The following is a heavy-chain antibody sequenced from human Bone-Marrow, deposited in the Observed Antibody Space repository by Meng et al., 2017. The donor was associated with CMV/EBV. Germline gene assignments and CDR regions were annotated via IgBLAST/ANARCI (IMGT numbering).Heavy chain of an antibody. J-gene: IGHJ4*02. CDR1: GGSINSYY. D-gene: IGHD3-10*01. Sequence: SETLSLTCAVSGGSINSYYWTWIRQPPGKGLEWIGYIYHSGSTNYNPSLKSRVTISVDTSKNQFSLKLSSVTAADTAVYYCARVGASYFYGSGATIWGQGTLVTVSS. V-gene: IGHV4-59*01. CDR3: ARVGASYFYGSGATI. CDR2: IYHSGST.